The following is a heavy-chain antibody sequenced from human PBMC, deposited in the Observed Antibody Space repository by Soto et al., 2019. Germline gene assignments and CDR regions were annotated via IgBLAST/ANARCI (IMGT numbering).Heavy chain of an antibody. Sequence: SETLSLTCPVSGGSISSYYWSWIRQPTGKGLEWIGYIYYSGSTNYNPSLKSRVTISVDTSKNQFSLKLSSVTAADTAVYYCVRAIIVVVPAAPSPFYYYYMDVWGKGTTVTVS. CDR1: GGSISSYY. J-gene: IGHJ6*03. D-gene: IGHD2-2*01. CDR3: VRAIIVVVPAAPSPFYYYYMDV. CDR2: IYYSGST. V-gene: IGHV4-59*01.